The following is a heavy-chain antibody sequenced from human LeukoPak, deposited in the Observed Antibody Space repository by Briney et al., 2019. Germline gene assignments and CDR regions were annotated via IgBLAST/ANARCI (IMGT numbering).Heavy chain of an antibody. CDR1: GYTFTNYG. CDR2: ISAYNGNT. J-gene: IGHJ4*02. D-gene: IGHD2-2*01. Sequence: ASVKVSCKASGYTFTNYGISWVRQAPGQGLEWMGWISAYNGNTNYAQKLQGRVTMTTDTSTSTAYMELRSLRSDDTAVYYCARVDIVVVPAAMVDYWGQGTLVTVSS. CDR3: ARVDIVVVPAAMVDY. V-gene: IGHV1-18*01.